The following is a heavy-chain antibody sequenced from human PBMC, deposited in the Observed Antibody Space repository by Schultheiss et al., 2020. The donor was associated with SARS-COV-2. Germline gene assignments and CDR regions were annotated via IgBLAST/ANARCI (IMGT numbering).Heavy chain of an antibody. J-gene: IGHJ4*02. D-gene: IGHD3-3*01. CDR3: ASGYDFWSGYYWTLGFDY. V-gene: IGHV3-74*01. CDR2: INSDGSST. CDR1: GFTFSSYW. Sequence: GGSLRLSCAASGFTFSSYWMHWVRQAPGKGLVWVSRINSDGSSTSYADSVKGRFTISRDNAKNTLYLQMNSLRAEDTAVYYCASGYDFWSGYYWTLGFDYWGQGTLVTVSS.